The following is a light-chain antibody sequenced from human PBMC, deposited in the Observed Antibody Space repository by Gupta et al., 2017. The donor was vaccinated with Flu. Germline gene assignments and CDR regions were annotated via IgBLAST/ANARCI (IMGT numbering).Light chain of an antibody. CDR2: KAS. Sequence: DIQMTQSPSTLSASVGDRVTITCRASQSISSWLAWYQQKPGKAPKLLIYKASSLESGVPSRFSGSGSGTEFTRTISSLQPDDFATYYCQQYNTSPTFGGGTKVEIK. J-gene: IGKJ4*01. CDR3: QQYNTSPT. V-gene: IGKV1-5*03. CDR1: QSISSW.